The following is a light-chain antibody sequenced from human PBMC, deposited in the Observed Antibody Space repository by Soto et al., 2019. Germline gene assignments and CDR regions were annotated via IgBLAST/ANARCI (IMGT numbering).Light chain of an antibody. Sequence: QSAPTQPASVSGSPGQSVTISCTGASSDVGAYEHVSWYQQHPGRAPKLILYDVNNRPSGVSNHFSGSKSGNTASLVISWLQANVEADYYCSSYSTTNILVFGSGTKVTVL. J-gene: IGLJ1*01. CDR1: SSDVGAYEH. CDR3: SSYSTTNILV. CDR2: DVN. V-gene: IGLV2-14*03.